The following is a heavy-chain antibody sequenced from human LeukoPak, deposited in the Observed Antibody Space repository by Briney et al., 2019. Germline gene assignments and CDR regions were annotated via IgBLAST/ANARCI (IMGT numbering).Heavy chain of an antibody. D-gene: IGHD4-23*01. CDR2: IYSDNT. Sequence: QSGGSLRLSCTVSGFTVSSNSMSWVRQAPGKGLEWVSFIYSDNTHYSDSVKGRFTISRDNSKNTLYLQMNSLRAEDTAVYYCARRDGAYSHPYDYWGQGTLVTVSS. CDR3: ARRDGAYSHPYDY. CDR1: GFTVSSNS. V-gene: IGHV3-53*01. J-gene: IGHJ4*02.